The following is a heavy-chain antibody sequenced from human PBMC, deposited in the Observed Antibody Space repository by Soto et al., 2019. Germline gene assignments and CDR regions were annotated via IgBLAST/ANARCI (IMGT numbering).Heavy chain of an antibody. CDR3: ASTYAGCSSTRCSTQHWFDT. D-gene: IGHD2-2*01. Sequence: ASVKVSCKASGYTFTSYGISWVRQAPGQGLEWMGWISAYNGNTNYAQKLQGRVTMTTDTSTSKAYMELRSLRSDDTAVYYCASTYAGCSSTRCSTQHWFDTWGQGTLVTVSP. J-gene: IGHJ5*02. V-gene: IGHV1-18*04. CDR2: ISAYNGNT. CDR1: GYTFTSYG.